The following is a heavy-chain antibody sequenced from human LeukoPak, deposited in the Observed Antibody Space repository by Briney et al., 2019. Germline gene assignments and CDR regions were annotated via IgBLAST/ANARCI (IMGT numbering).Heavy chain of an antibody. CDR1: GFTFSSYA. V-gene: IGHV3-23*01. Sequence: GGSLRLSCAASGFTFSSYAMSWVRQAPGKALEWVSAIGSSGGSTYYAHSVKGSFTISRDNSKNTLYLQMNSLGVADTAVYYCAKVIGGLNKNFDYWGQGTLVTVSS. J-gene: IGHJ4*02. CDR3: AKVIGGLNKNFDY. D-gene: IGHD1/OR15-1a*01. CDR2: IGSSGGST.